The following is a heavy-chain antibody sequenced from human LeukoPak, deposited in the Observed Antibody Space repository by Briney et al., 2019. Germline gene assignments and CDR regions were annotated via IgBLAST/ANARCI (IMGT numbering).Heavy chain of an antibody. V-gene: IGHV3-7*01. CDR2: IKQDGSQR. CDR3: ARDQQLDY. J-gene: IGHJ4*02. D-gene: IGHD6-13*01. CDR1: GFTFSSSW. Sequence: PGESLRLSCAASGFTFSSSWMGWVRQAPGKGLQWVANIKQDGSQRYYVDSVKGRFTISRDNTKNSLYLQMDSLRAEDTAVYYCARDQQLDYWGQGTLVTVSS.